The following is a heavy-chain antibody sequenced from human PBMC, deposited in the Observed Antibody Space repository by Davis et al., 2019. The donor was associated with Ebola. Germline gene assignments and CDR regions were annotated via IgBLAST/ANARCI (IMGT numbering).Heavy chain of an antibody. D-gene: IGHD6-19*01. CDR2: IYPGDSDT. CDR3: ARFSTAVAGTGGFDY. CDR1: GYTFINYW. Sequence: GESLKISCKGSGYTFINYWIDWVRQMPGKGLEWMGVIYPGDSDTRYSPSFQGQVTISADKSISTAYLQWSSLKASDTAMYYCARFSTAVAGTGGFDYWGQGTLVTVSS. V-gene: IGHV5-51*01. J-gene: IGHJ4*02.